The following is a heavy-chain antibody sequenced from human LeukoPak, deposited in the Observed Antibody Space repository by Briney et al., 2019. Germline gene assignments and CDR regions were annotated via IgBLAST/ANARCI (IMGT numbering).Heavy chain of an antibody. J-gene: IGHJ1*01. D-gene: IGHD4-23*01. CDR3: ATRQDYGGRYFQH. V-gene: IGHV3-33*01. Sequence: GGSLRLSCAASGFTFSSYGMHWVRQAPGKGLEWVAVIWYDGSNKYYADSVKGRFTISRDNSKNTLYLQMNSLRAEDTALYYCATRQDYGGRYFQHWGQGTLVTVSS. CDR2: IWYDGSNK. CDR1: GFTFSSYG.